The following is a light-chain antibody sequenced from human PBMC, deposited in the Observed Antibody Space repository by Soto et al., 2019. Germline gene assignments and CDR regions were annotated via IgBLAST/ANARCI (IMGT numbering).Light chain of an antibody. Sequence: EIVLTQSPGTLSLSPGERATLSCRASQSVSSSYLAWYQQKPGQAPRLXIYGASRRATGIPDRFSGSGSGTDCTRTISSLKPEDFATDYCQQSYSTPRTFGQGTKVDIK. CDR2: GAS. V-gene: IGKV3-20*01. CDR1: QSVSSSY. J-gene: IGKJ1*01. CDR3: QQSYSTPRT.